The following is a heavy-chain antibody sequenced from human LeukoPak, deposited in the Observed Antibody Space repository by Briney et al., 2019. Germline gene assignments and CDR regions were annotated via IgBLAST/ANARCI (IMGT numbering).Heavy chain of an antibody. CDR3: ARGGSFDSSGYYAGDWFDP. Sequence: ASVKVSCKASGYTFTSYGISWVRQAPGQGLEWMGWISTYNGNTNYAQKFQGRVTMTTDTSTSTAYMELRSLRSDDTAVYYCARGGSFDSSGYYAGDWFDPWGQGTLVTVSS. CDR2: ISTYNGNT. V-gene: IGHV1-18*01. J-gene: IGHJ5*02. CDR1: GYTFTSYG. D-gene: IGHD3-22*01.